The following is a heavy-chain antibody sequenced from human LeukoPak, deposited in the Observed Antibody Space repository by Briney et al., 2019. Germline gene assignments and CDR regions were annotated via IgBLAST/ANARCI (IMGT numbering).Heavy chain of an antibody. Sequence: SEPLSLTCTVSGGSINSYYWSWLRQTPGKGLEWIGDNYYSGSTNYNPSLKSRVTISVDTSKNQFSLKLSSVTAADTAVYYCARHTDIAALSSLNYWGQGTLVTVSS. V-gene: IGHV4-59*08. D-gene: IGHD6-13*01. CDR2: NYYSGST. J-gene: IGHJ4*02. CDR1: GGSINSYY. CDR3: ARHTDIAALSSLNY.